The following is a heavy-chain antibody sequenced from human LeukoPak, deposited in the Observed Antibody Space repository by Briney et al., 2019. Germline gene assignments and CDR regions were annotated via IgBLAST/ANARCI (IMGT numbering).Heavy chain of an antibody. CDR3: ARRVGGPYDY. V-gene: IGHV3-13*04. D-gene: IGHD2-2*01. J-gene: IGHJ4*02. Sequence: GGSLRLSCAASGFTFSSYDMHWVRQATGKGLEWVSAINTAGDTYYPGSVKGRFTISRDNARNSLYLQMNGLRAGDTAVYYCARRVGGPYDYWGQGTLVTVSS. CDR1: GFTFSSYD. CDR2: INTAGDT.